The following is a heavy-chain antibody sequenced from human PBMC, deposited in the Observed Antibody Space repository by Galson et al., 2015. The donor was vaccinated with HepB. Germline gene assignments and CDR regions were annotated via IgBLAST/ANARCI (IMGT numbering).Heavy chain of an antibody. CDR1: GGSISSYY. CDR2: IYYSGST. Sequence: LSLTCTVSGGSISSYYWSWIRQPPGKGLEWIGYIYYSGSTNYNPSLKSRVTISVDTSKNQFSLKLSSVTAADTAVYYCARAGLPTITIFGVVTPGGENWFDPWGQGTLVTVSS. V-gene: IGHV4-59*01. J-gene: IGHJ5*02. CDR3: ARAGLPTITIFGVVTPGGENWFDP. D-gene: IGHD3-3*01.